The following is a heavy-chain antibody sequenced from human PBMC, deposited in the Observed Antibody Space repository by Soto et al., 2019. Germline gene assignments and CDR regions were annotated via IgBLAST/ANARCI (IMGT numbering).Heavy chain of an antibody. D-gene: IGHD3-3*01. V-gene: IGHV3-23*01. J-gene: IGHJ4*02. Sequence: PGRSLRLSCAASGFAFSSFAMRWVRQAPGKGLEWVSAISGSSESTYYADSVKGRFTISRDSSKNTLYLQMNNLRAEDTSVYYCAKQRDYDFWSRSYFDYWGQGTLVTVSS. CDR1: GFAFSSFA. CDR3: AKQRDYDFWSRSYFDY. CDR2: ISGSSEST.